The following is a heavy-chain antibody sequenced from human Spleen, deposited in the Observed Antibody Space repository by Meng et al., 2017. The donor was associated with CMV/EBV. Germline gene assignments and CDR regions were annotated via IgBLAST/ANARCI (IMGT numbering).Heavy chain of an antibody. CDR1: GFSFSSYV. D-gene: IGHD2-15*01. Sequence: LSLTCAASGFSFSSYVMHWVRQAPGKGLEWVAVIWHDGSNKYYADSVKGRFTISRDNSKNTLYLQMNSLRAEDTAVYYCAKHDSGGSPTDYWGQGTLVTVSS. CDR2: IWHDGSNK. V-gene: IGHV3-33*06. J-gene: IGHJ4*02. CDR3: AKHDSGGSPTDY.